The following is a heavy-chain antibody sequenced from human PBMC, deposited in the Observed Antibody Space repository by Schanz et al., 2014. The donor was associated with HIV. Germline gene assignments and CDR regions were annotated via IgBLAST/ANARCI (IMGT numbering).Heavy chain of an antibody. V-gene: IGHV3-33*01. Sequence: QVQLVESGGRVVQPGRSLRLSCAASGFTFSTYGMHWVRQAPGKGLEWVAVKWYDGSNKYYADSVKGRFTISRDNSKNTLYLQMNSLRAEDTAVYYCARGSGPYYYYYGMDVWGQGTTVTVSS. CDR2: KWYDGSNK. CDR3: ARGSGPYYYYYGMDV. J-gene: IGHJ6*02. D-gene: IGHD3-10*01. CDR1: GFTFSTYG.